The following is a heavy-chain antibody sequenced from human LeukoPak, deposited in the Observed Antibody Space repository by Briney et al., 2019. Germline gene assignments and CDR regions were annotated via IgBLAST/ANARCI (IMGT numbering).Heavy chain of an antibody. CDR1: GFTYSHNG. CDR3: AKDPHPYSSSWPIIYYFDY. Sequence: GGSLRLSCVASGFTYSHNGMHWVRQAPGKGLEWVAIISYDGSNKYYADSVKGRFTISRDNSKNTLYLQMNSLRAEDAAVYYCAKDPHPYSSSWPIIYYFDYWGQGTLVTVSS. V-gene: IGHV3-30*18. CDR2: ISYDGSNK. J-gene: IGHJ4*02. D-gene: IGHD6-13*01.